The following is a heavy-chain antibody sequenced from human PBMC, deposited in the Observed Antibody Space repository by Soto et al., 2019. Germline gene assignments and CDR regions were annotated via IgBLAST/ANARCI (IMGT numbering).Heavy chain of an antibody. CDR3: ARDCSGGSCYLYYFDY. Sequence: QVQLVQSGAELKKPGSSVKVSCKASGGTFSSYTISWVRQAPGQGLEWMGRIIPILGIANYAQKFQGRVTITADKSTSTAYMELRSLRSEDTAVYYCARDCSGGSCYLYYFDYWGQGTLVTVSS. V-gene: IGHV1-69*08. CDR1: GGTFSSYT. J-gene: IGHJ4*02. D-gene: IGHD2-15*01. CDR2: IIPILGIA.